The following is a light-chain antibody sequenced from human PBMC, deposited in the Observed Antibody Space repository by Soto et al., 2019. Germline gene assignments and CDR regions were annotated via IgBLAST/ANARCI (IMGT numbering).Light chain of an antibody. V-gene: IGKV1-39*01. CDR2: ATS. J-gene: IGKJ4*01. CDR3: QESYTTPAVS. Sequence: DIPMTQSPSSLSASLGDRVTFPCPASQNIDNYLNWYQQKPGKAPKLLIYATSTLQSGVPSRFSGSGSGTEFTLTISSLQAEDFATYFCQESYTTPAVSFGGGTKVDIK. CDR1: QNIDNY.